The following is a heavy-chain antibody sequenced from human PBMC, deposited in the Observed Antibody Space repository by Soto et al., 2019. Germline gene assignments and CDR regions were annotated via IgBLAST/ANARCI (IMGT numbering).Heavy chain of an antibody. CDR2: IDSYGSST. Sequence: GGSLSLSCAASGFTFSRYWMHWVRQAPGKGLVWVSRIDSYGSSTDYADSVKGRFTISRDNAKNTLYLQMNSLRVEDTAVYYCARGWIGDLNDAFDIWGQGTMVTVSS. CDR3: ARGWIGDLNDAFDI. CDR1: GFTFSRYW. D-gene: IGHD2-2*03. J-gene: IGHJ3*02. V-gene: IGHV3-74*01.